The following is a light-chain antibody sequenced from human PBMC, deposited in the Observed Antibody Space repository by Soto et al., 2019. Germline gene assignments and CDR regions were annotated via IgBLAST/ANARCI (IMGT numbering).Light chain of an antibody. Sequence: DIQMTQSPSTLSASVGDRVTITCRASQSISNWLAWYQQKPGKAPKLLIYKASTLETGVTSRFSGSGSGTEFTFTISSLQPDDLAAYYCQQYSSYSTFGQGTKLEIK. J-gene: IGKJ2*01. V-gene: IGKV1-5*03. CDR3: QQYSSYST. CDR1: QSISNW. CDR2: KAS.